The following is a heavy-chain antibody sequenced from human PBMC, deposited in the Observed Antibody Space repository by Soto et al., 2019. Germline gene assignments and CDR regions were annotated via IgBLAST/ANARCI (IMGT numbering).Heavy chain of an antibody. D-gene: IGHD5-12*01. CDR3: ARGRAGYNPYYFDY. CDR1: GGSISSYY. CDR2: IYYSGST. V-gene: IGHV4-59*01. J-gene: IGHJ4*02. Sequence: SETLSLTCTVSGGSISSYYWSWIRQPPRKGLEWIGYIYYSGSTNYNPSLKSRVTISEDTSKNQFSLKLSSVTAVDTAVYYCARGRAGYNPYYFDYWGQGTLVTVSS.